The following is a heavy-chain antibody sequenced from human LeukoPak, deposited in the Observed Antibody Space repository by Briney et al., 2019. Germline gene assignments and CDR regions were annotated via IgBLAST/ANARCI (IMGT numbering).Heavy chain of an antibody. CDR2: IYYSGST. D-gene: IGHD3-22*01. V-gene: IGHV4-39*07. J-gene: IGHJ4*02. CDR1: GGSISSSNYY. Sequence: SETLSLTCTVSGGSISSSNYYWGWIRQPPGKGLERIGSIYYSGSTYYNPSLMSRVTISVDTSKNQFSLKLSSATAADTAEYYCVRECQDGGSSGPFDYWGEGTLVTVSS. CDR3: VRECQDGGSSGPFDY.